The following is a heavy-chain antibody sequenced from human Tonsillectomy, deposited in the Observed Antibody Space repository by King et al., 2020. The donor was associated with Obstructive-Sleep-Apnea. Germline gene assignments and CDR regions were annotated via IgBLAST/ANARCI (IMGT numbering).Heavy chain of an antibody. CDR3: ARSIAGTQRFDP. CDR1: GGSVSSSSYY. J-gene: IGHJ5*02. Sequence: QLQESGPGLVKPSETLSLTCTVSGGSVSSSSYYWSWTRQPPGKGLEWIGYIYYSGNTNYNPSLKSRVTISVDTSKNPFFLKLSPVTAADTAVYYCARSIAGTQRFDPWGQGTLVTVSS. CDR2: IYYSGNT. V-gene: IGHV4-61*01. D-gene: IGHD6-13*01.